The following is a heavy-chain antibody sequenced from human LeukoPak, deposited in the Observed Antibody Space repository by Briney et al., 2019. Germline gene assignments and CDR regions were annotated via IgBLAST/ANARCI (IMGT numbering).Heavy chain of an antibody. J-gene: IGHJ4*02. CDR1: GGSISSGDYY. CDR3: ARDVVRDYFDY. D-gene: IGHD2-21*01. Sequence: SQTLSLTCTVSGGSISSGDYYWSWIRQPPGKGLEWIGYIHHSGNTYYNPSLKSRVNISLDTSKNQFSLKLSSGTAADTAVYYCARDVVRDYFDYWGQGTPVTVSS. CDR2: IHHSGNT. V-gene: IGHV4-30-4*01.